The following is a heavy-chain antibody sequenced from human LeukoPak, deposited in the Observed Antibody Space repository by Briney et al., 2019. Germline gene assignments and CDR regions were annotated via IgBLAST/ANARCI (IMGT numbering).Heavy chain of an antibody. CDR1: GGSISSGDYY. D-gene: IGHD3-10*01. CDR3: ARGSYYYGSGSCRTYYYYYYGMDV. J-gene: IGHJ6*02. CDR2: INHSGST. Sequence: SETLSLTCTVSGGSISSGDYYWSWIRQPPGKGLEWIGEINHSGSTNYNPSLKSRATISVDTSKNQFSLKLSSVTAADTAVYYCARGSYYYGSGSCRTYYYYYYGMDVWGQGTTVTVSS. V-gene: IGHV4-39*07.